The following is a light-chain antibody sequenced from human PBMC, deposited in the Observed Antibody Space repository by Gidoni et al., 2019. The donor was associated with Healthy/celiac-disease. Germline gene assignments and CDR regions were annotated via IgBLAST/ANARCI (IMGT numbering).Light chain of an antibody. CDR2: TAS. V-gene: IGKV1D-12*01. Sequence: DIQMTQSPSSVSASVGDRVTITCRASPGISSWLAWYQQKPGKAPKLLIYTASSLQSGVPSRFSSSGSGTDFTLTISRLQPEDFATYYCQQANSFPAAFGGGTKVEIK. CDR1: PGISSW. J-gene: IGKJ4*01. CDR3: QQANSFPAA.